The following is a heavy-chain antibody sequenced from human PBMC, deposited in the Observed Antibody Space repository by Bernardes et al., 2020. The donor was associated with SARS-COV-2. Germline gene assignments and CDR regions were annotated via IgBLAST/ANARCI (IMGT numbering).Heavy chain of an antibody. V-gene: IGHV3-74*01. CDR2: LNSDGRVI. CDR3: ARAGQFYFEY. CDR1: GFSFSTSW. J-gene: IGHJ4*02. Sequence: GGSLRLSCAASGFSFSTSWVHWVRQTPGKGLVWVSRLNSDGRVIDYADSVKGRFTISRDNAKNTLYLQMNSLRVDDTAVYYCARAGQFYFEYWGQGTLVTVSS.